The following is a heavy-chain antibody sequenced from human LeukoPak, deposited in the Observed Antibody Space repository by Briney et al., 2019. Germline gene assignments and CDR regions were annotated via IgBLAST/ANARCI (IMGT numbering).Heavy chain of an antibody. Sequence: SVKVSCKASGGTFSSYAISWVRQAPGQGLEWMGRIIPIFGIANYAQKFQGRVTITADKSTSTAYMELSSLRSEDTVVYYCARAPTTVTTLWFDPWGQGTLVTVSS. CDR3: ARAPTTVTTLWFDP. J-gene: IGHJ5*02. V-gene: IGHV1-69*04. CDR2: IIPIFGIA. CDR1: GGTFSSYA. D-gene: IGHD4-17*01.